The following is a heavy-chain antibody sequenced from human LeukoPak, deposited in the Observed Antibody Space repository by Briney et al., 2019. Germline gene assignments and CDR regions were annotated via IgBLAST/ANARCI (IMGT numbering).Heavy chain of an antibody. CDR1: GFTFSDHY. CDR2: SRNKANSYTT. J-gene: IGHJ4*02. Sequence: PGGSLRLSCAASGFTFSDHYMYWVRQPPGKGLEWVGRSRNKANSYTTEYAASVKGRFTISRGDSKNSLYLQMISLKTEDTAVYYCARAEVGTTLDWGQGTLVTVSS. CDR3: ARAEVGTTLD. V-gene: IGHV3-72*01. D-gene: IGHD1-14*01.